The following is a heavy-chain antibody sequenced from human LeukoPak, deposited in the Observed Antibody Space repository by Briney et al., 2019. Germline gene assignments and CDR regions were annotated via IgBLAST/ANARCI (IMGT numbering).Heavy chain of an antibody. D-gene: IGHD3-22*01. CDR1: GFSFSDYS. Sequence: GGSLRLSCAASGFSFSDYSMNWVRQAPGKGLEWVSFISSYSTYIYYADSLKGRFTISRDNAKNSLYLQMNSLRAEDTAVYYCARDSSAGYDSSGYSSYDYWGQGTLVTVSS. CDR3: ARDSSAGYDSSGYSSYDY. V-gene: IGHV3-21*01. CDR2: ISSYSTYI. J-gene: IGHJ4*02.